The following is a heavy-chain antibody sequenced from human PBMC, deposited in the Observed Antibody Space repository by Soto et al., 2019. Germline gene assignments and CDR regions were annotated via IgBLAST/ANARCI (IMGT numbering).Heavy chain of an antibody. Sequence: PSETLSLTCTVSGGSISSGGYYLSWIRQHPGKGLEWIGYIYYSGSTYYNPSLKSRVTISVDTSKNQFSLKLSSVTAADTAVYYCARIEYYYDSSGYTAEYFQHWGQGTLVTV. CDR1: GGSISSGGYY. CDR2: IYYSGST. D-gene: IGHD3-22*01. V-gene: IGHV4-31*03. CDR3: ARIEYYYDSSGYTAEYFQH. J-gene: IGHJ1*01.